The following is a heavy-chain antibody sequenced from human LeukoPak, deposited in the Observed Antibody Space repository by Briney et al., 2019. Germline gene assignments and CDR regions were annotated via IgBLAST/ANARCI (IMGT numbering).Heavy chain of an antibody. V-gene: IGHV3-53*01. D-gene: IGHD1-26*01. J-gene: IGHJ1*01. Sequence: PRGSLRLSCAASGFTVSSNYMSWVRQAPGKGLEWVSVIYSGGSTYYADSVKGRFTISRDNSKNTLYLQMNSLRAEDTAVYYCARDPSGSEGYFQHWGQGTLVTVSS. CDR2: IYSGGST. CDR3: ARDPSGSEGYFQH. CDR1: GFTVSSNY.